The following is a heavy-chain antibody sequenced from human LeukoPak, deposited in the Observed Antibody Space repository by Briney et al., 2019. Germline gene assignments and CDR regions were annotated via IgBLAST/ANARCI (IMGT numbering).Heavy chain of an antibody. Sequence: ASVTVSCKAAGYTFRTYYMHWVRQAPGQGLQWMGVIDPSGGSTTYAQSFQGRVTMTWDTSATTGYMEVRSLRSDDTAMYYCARGYSYGSHFDYWGQGTLVTVSS. D-gene: IGHD5-18*01. CDR3: ARGYSYGSHFDY. J-gene: IGHJ4*02. CDR1: GYTFRTYY. V-gene: IGHV1-46*01. CDR2: IDPSGGST.